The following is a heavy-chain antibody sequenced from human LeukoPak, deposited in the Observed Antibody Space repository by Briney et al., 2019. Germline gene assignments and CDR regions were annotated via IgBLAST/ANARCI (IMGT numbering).Heavy chain of an antibody. V-gene: IGHV4-59*01. CDR3: ARRRVYSGSGEFDF. Sequence: KPSETLSLTCTVSGDSISSYYWSWIRQPPGKGLEWIGYIHYSGTTNYNPSLKSRVTISLDTSRNQFSLKLRSVTTADTAVYYCARRRVYSGSGEFDFWGQGTLVTVSS. J-gene: IGHJ4*02. CDR1: GDSISSYY. CDR2: IHYSGTT. D-gene: IGHD5-12*01.